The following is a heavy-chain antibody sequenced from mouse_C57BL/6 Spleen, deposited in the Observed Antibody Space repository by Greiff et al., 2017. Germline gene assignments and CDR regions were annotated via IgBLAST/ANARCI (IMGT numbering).Heavy chain of an antibody. CDR1: GYTFTSYW. CDR3: ARLTTVVERDY. D-gene: IGHD1-1*01. Sequence: VQLQQPGAELVRPGTSVTLSCKASGYTFTSYWMHWVKQRPGQGLEWIGVIDPSDSYTNYNQKFKGKATLTVDTSSSTAYMQLSSLTSEDSAVYYCARLTTVVERDYWGQGTTLTVSS. J-gene: IGHJ2*01. CDR2: IDPSDSYT. V-gene: IGHV1-59*01.